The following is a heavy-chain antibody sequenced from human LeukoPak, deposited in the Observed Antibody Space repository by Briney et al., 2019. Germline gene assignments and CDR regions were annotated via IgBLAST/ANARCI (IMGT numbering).Heavy chain of an antibody. J-gene: IGHJ5*02. CDR3: ARDSPRGFWSGYSRFDP. CDR1: GYTFTGYY. V-gene: IGHV1-2*02. D-gene: IGHD3-3*01. CDR2: INPNSGGT. Sequence: ASVKVSCKASGYTFTGYYMHWVRQAPGQGLEWMGWINPNSGGTNYAQKFQGRVTMTRDTSISTAYMELSRLRSDDTAVYYCARDSPRGFWSGYSRFDPWGQGTLSPSPQ.